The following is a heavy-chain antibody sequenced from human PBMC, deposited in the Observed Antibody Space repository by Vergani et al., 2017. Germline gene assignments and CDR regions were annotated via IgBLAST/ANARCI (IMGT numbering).Heavy chain of an antibody. V-gene: IGHV4-59*01. J-gene: IGHJ4*02. CDR1: GGSISRYY. D-gene: IGHD2-2*01. CDR2: IYYSGST. CDR3: ASSVVEPAAAFDY. Sequence: QVQLQESGPGLVQPSETLYLTCTVSGGSISRYYWSWIRQPPGKGLEWIGYIYYSGSTNYNPSLKSRVTISVDTSKHQFYINLSSVTAADTAFYNCASSVVEPAAAFDYWGQGTLVTVSS.